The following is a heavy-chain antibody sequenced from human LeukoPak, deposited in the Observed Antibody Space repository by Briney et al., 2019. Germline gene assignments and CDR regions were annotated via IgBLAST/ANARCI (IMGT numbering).Heavy chain of an antibody. CDR1: GGSISYYY. CDR3: ARGDPQTTVPEGMDV. Sequence: SETLSLTCTVSGGSISYYYWGWIRQSPGKGLEWIGYIYYSGTTNYNPSLKSRVTISVDTSKNQCSLQLRSVTAADTAVYYCARGDPQTTVPEGMDVWSQGTTVTVSS. J-gene: IGHJ6*02. CDR2: IYYSGTT. V-gene: IGHV4-59*01. D-gene: IGHD4-17*01.